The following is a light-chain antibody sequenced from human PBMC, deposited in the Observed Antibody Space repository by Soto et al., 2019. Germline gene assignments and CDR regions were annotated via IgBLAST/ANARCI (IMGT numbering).Light chain of an antibody. CDR3: GTWDSSLSGVV. V-gene: IGLV1-51*02. Sequence: VVTQPPSVSAAPGQKVTISCSGSSSNIGNNYVSWYQQLPGTAPKLLIYENNKRPSGIPDRFSGSKSGTSATLGVTGLQTGDEADYYCGTWDSSLSGVVFGGGTKLTVL. CDR2: ENN. CDR1: SSNIGNNY. J-gene: IGLJ2*01.